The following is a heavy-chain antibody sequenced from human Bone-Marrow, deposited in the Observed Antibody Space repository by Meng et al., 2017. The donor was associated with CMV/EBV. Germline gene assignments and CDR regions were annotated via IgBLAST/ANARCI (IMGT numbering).Heavy chain of an antibody. CDR2: INHSGST. V-gene: IGHV4-34*01. CDR3: ARSGSGGGAFDI. D-gene: IGHD2-15*01. Sequence: GSLRLSCAVYGGSFSGYYWSWIRQPPGKGLEWIGEINHSGSTNYNPSLKSRVTISVDTSKNQFSLKLSSVTAADTAVYYCARSGSGGGAFDIWGQGTMVTVSS. J-gene: IGHJ3*02. CDR1: GGSFSGYY.